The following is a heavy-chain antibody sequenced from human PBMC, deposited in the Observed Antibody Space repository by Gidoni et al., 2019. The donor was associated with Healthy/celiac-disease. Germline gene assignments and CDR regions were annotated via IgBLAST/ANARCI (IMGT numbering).Heavy chain of an antibody. CDR2: INPNSGGT. V-gene: IGHV1-2*02. CDR3: ARRAYDILTGYHYFDY. Sequence: QVQLVQSGAEVKKPGASVKVSCTASGYTCTGYYMHWVRQAPGQGLEWMGWINPNSGGTNYAQKFQGRVTMTRDTSISTAYMELSRLRSDDTAVYYCARRAYDILTGYHYFDYWGQGTLVTVSS. D-gene: IGHD3-9*01. J-gene: IGHJ4*02. CDR1: GYTCTGYY.